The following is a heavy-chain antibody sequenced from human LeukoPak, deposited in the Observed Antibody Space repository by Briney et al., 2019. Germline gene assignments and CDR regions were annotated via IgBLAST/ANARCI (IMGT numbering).Heavy chain of an antibody. CDR3: AKLPMEPGYCSGGSCSDI. CDR1: GFTFSSYG. V-gene: IGHV3-30*18. Sequence: GRSLRLSCAASGFTFSSYGMHWVRQAPGKGLEWVAVISYDGSKKYYADSVKDRFTISRDNSKNTLYLKMNSLRAEATAVYYCAKLPMEPGYCSGGSCSDIWGQGTMVTVPS. J-gene: IGHJ3*02. D-gene: IGHD2-15*01. CDR2: ISYDGSKK.